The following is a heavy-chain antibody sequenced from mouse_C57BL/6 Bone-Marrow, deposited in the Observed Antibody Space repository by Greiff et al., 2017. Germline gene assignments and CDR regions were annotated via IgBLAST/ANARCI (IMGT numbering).Heavy chain of an antibody. Sequence: QVQLQQPGAELVMPGASVKLSCKASGYTFTSYWMHWVKQRPGQGLEWIGEIDPSDSYTNYNQKFKGKSTLTVDKSSSTAYMQLRSLTSEDSAVYYCARDYYGCLDYWGKGTTRTVSS. D-gene: IGHD1-1*01. CDR3: ARDYYGCLDY. V-gene: IGHV1-69*01. J-gene: IGHJ2*01. CDR1: GYTFTSYW. CDR2: IDPSDSYT.